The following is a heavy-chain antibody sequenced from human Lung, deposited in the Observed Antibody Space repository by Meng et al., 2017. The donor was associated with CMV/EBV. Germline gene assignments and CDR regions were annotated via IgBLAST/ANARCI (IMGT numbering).Heavy chain of an antibody. D-gene: IGHD3-16*01. CDR3: AKDLLLFGGANAYFDC. Sequence: LXCAASGFTFDDYTMHWVRQTPGKGLEWVAFIRHDGTNKFYGDSVKGRVTISRDNSKNTVYLQMNSLRPEETAIYYCAKDLLLFGGANAYFDCWGQGTLVTVSS. CDR1: GFTFDDYT. CDR2: IRHDGTNK. J-gene: IGHJ4*02. V-gene: IGHV3-30*02.